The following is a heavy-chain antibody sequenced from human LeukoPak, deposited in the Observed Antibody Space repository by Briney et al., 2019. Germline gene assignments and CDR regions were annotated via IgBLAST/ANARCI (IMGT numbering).Heavy chain of an antibody. CDR3: AKVLGYYYDSSGYYSHDAFDI. CDR1: GFTVSSNY. CDR2: IYSGGST. V-gene: IGHV3-66*01. Sequence: GGSLRLSCAASGFTVSSNYMSWVRQAPGKGLEWVSVIYSGGSTYYADSVKGRFTISRDNSKNTLYLQMNSLRAEDTAVYYCAKVLGYYYDSSGYYSHDAFDIWGQGTMVTVSS. J-gene: IGHJ3*02. D-gene: IGHD3-22*01.